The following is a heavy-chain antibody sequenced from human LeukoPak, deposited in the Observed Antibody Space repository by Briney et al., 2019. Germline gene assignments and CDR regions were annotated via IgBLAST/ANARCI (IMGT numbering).Heavy chain of an antibody. D-gene: IGHD2-2*01. CDR1: GYTFTSYG. V-gene: IGHV1-18*01. Sequence: ASVKVSCKASGYTFTSYGISWVRQAPGQGLEWMGWIRVYNGDTNYAQKLQGRVTMTTDTSTSTAYMELRSLTSDDTAVYYCARVGAYCTSTSCLDYWGQGTLVTVSS. CDR3: ARVGAYCTSTSCLDY. CDR2: IRVYNGDT. J-gene: IGHJ4*02.